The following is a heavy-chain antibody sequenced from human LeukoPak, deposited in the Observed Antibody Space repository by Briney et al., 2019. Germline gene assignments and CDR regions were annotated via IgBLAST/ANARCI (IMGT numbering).Heavy chain of an antibody. CDR1: GDSISSSTYY. CDR3: ARDIYKNGRFDP. J-gene: IGHJ5*02. Sequence: SETLSLTCTVSGDSISSSTYYWGWIRQPPGKGLEWIGTIYYSGSTYYTPSLKRRVTISVDTSKNQFSLKLSSVTAADTAVYYCARDIYKNGRFDPWGQGTLVTVSS. V-gene: IGHV4-39*07. CDR2: IYYSGST. D-gene: IGHD1-14*01.